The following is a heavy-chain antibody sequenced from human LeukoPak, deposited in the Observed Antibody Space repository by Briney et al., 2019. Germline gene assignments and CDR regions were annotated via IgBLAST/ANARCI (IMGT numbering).Heavy chain of an antibody. CDR1: GGTFSSYA. Sequence: SVKVSCKASGGTFSSYAISWVRQAPGQGLEWMGRIIPILGIANYAQKFQGRVTITADKSTSTAYMELSSLRSEDTAVYYCARSAGPVVVPAAIGASGYYYYMDVWDKGTTVTVSS. D-gene: IGHD2-2*02. V-gene: IGHV1-69*04. CDR3: ARSAGPVVVPAAIGASGYYYYMDV. CDR2: IIPILGIA. J-gene: IGHJ6*03.